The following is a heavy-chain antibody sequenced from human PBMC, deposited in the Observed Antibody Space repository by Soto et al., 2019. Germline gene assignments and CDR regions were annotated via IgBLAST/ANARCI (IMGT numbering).Heavy chain of an antibody. D-gene: IGHD1-26*01. J-gene: IGHJ4*02. CDR2: IYYSGST. CDR1: GGSISSSSYY. CDR3: ARHVPLIVGATPPSYFDY. V-gene: IGHV4-39*01. Sequence: SETLSLTCTVSGGSISSSSYYWGWIRQPPGKGLEWIGSIYYSGSTYYNPSLKSRVTISVDTSKNQFSLKLSSVTAADTAVYYCARHVPLIVGATPPSYFDYWGQGTLVTVSS.